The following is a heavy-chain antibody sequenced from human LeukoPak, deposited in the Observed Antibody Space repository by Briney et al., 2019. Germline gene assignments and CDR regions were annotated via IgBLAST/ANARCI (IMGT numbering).Heavy chain of an antibody. D-gene: IGHD3-22*01. CDR2: MYYSGST. Sequence: SETLSLTCTVSGGSISCGDYYWSWIRQPPGKGLEWIAYMYYSGSTYYNPSLKSRVTMSADTSKNQLSLKLSSVTAADTAVYYCARPYYYDSRIDPWGQGILVSVSS. CDR1: GGSISCGDYY. V-gene: IGHV4-30-4*01. J-gene: IGHJ5*02. CDR3: ARPYYYDSRIDP.